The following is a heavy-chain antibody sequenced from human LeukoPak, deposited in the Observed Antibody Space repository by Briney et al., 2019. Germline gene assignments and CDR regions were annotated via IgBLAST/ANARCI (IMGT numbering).Heavy chain of an antibody. V-gene: IGHV3-21*01. D-gene: IGHD3-10*01. J-gene: IGHJ6*02. CDR1: GFSFSTYS. CDR2: ISGTSTHI. CDR3: VREGMIRGVVTGMVV. Sequence: GGSLRLSCVGSGFSFSTYSMDWVRQAPGKGLEWVSSISGTSTHIYYADSLKGRVTISRDNANNSLFLQMNSLRAEDTAVYYCVREGMIRGVVTGMVVWGQGTTVTVSS.